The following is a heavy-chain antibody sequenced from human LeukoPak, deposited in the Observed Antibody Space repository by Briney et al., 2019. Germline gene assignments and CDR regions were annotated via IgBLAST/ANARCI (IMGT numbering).Heavy chain of an antibody. CDR2: ISGSGGST. D-gene: IGHD6-19*01. CDR3: AREPKQWLVPIDY. Sequence: GGSLRLSCAASGFTFSSYGMSWVRQAPGKGLEWVSAISGSGGSTYYADSVKGRFTISRDNAKNSLYLQMQSLRAEDTAVYYCAREPKQWLVPIDYWGQGTLVTVSS. CDR1: GFTFSSYG. J-gene: IGHJ4*02. V-gene: IGHV3-23*01.